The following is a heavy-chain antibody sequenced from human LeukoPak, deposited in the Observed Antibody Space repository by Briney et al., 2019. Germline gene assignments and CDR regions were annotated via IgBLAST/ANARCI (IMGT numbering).Heavy chain of an antibody. V-gene: IGHV1-18*01. J-gene: IGHJ3*02. CDR2: ISAYNGNT. D-gene: IGHD3-3*01. CDR1: GYTFTSYG. Sequence: ASVKVSCKASGYTFTSYGISWVRQAPGQGLEWMGWISAYNGNTNYAQKLQGRVTMTTDTSTSTAYMELRSLRSDDTAVYYCARDQYDFWSGYSGDAFDTWGQGTMVTVSS. CDR3: ARDQYDFWSGYSGDAFDT.